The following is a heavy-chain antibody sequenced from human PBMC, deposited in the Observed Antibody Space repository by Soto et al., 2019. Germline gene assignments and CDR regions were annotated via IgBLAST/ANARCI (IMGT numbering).Heavy chain of an antibody. V-gene: IGHV4-39*01. J-gene: IGHJ5*02. D-gene: IGHD3-10*01. CDR1: DDSISSSSFY. CDR3: AGYTMFRGLAT. Sequence: QLQLQESGPGLVKPSETLSLTCTVSDDSISSSSFYWGWIRQPPGKGLEWIGSISYTESTYYNPSLKSRVTISVDTSENQFSLRLSSVTAADTAVYYCAGYTMFRGLATWGQGTLVTVSS. CDR2: ISYTEST.